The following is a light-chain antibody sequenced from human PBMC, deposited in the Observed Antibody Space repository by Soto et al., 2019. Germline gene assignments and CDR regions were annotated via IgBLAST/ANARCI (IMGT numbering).Light chain of an antibody. CDR1: QYIRTY. CDR2: ATS. CDR3: QQTDSTPYT. V-gene: IGKV1-39*01. Sequence: DVQMTQSPSSLSASVGDIVTITCRASQYIRTYLNWYQQKPGKAPKLLICATSTLHSGVPSRFSGSGSGTDFTLTISRLQPEDFATYYCQQTDSTPYTFGQGTKLEIK. J-gene: IGKJ2*01.